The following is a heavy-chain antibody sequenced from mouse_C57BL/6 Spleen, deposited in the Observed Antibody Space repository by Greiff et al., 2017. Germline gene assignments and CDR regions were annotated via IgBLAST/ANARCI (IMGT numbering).Heavy chain of an antibody. CDR2: IYPGSGST. CDR3: ARRDYGYPLAY. D-gene: IGHD2-2*01. J-gene: IGHJ3*01. CDR1: GYTFTSYW. V-gene: IGHV1-55*01. Sequence: VQLQQSGAELVKPGASVKMSCKASGYTFTSYWITWVKQRPGQGLEWIGDIYPGSGSTNYNEKFTSKATLTVDTSSSTAYMQLSSLTSEDSAVYYCARRDYGYPLAYWGQGTLVTVSA.